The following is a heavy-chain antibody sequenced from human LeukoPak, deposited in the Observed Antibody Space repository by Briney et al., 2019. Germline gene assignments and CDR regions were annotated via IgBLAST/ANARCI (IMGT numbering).Heavy chain of an antibody. D-gene: IGHD4-11*01. CDR2: IIPIFGTA. CDR3: ARGDYSNYRGYYYYYYMDV. CDR1: GGTFSNYA. V-gene: IGHV1-69*05. Sequence: GASVKVSCKASGGTFSNYAVSWVRQAPGQGLEWMGGIIPIFGTANYAQKFQGRVTIITDESMTTTYMELSSLRSEDTAVYFCARGDYSNYRGYYYYYYMDVWGKGTTVTVSS. J-gene: IGHJ6*03.